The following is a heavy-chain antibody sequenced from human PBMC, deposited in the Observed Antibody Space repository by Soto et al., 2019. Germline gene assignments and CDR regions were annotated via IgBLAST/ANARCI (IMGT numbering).Heavy chain of an antibody. V-gene: IGHV4-39*01. D-gene: IGHD2-2*01. Sequence: SETLSLTCTVSGDSIIRSNYYWAWIRQSAGKGLEWIGNMYYSGSTYYNLSLKSRVTMSVDTSKNQFSLKISSVTAADTSVYYCARIVVIPAAPDYYNYYGVDVWGQGTTVTVSS. CDR2: MYYSGST. CDR3: ARIVVIPAAPDYYNYYGVDV. CDR1: GDSIIRSNYY. J-gene: IGHJ6*02.